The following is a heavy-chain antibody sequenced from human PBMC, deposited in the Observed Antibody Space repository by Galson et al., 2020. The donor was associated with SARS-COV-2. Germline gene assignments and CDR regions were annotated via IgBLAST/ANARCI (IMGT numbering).Heavy chain of an antibody. Sequence: ASVKVSCKASGYTFTSYGISWVRQAPGQGLEWMGWISAYNGNTNYAQKLQGRVTMTTDTSTSTAYMELRSLRSDDTAVYYCARDMKKQWLVLKPEGAFDIWGQGTMVTVSS. D-gene: IGHD6-19*01. CDR3: ARDMKKQWLVLKPEGAFDI. CDR2: ISAYNGNT. J-gene: IGHJ3*02. V-gene: IGHV1-18*04. CDR1: GYTFTSYG.